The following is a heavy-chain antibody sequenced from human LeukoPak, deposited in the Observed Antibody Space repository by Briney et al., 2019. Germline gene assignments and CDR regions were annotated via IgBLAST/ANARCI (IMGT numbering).Heavy chain of an antibody. Sequence: SVKVSCKASGGTFSSYAISWVRQAPGQGLEWMGGIIPIFGTANYAQKFQGRVTITADESTSTAYMELSSLRSEDTAVYYCAREDIVVVVAATLANNYYYGMDVWGQGTTVTVSS. CDR2: IIPIFGTA. V-gene: IGHV1-69*13. D-gene: IGHD2-15*01. J-gene: IGHJ6*02. CDR3: AREDIVVVVAATLANNYYYGMDV. CDR1: GGTFSSYA.